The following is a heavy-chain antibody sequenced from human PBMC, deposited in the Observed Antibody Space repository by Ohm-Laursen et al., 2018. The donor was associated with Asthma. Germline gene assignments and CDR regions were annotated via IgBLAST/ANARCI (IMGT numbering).Heavy chain of an antibody. CDR1: GFSVSRHF. J-gene: IGHJ3*01. D-gene: IGHD3-10*01. V-gene: IGHV3-53*01. CDR2: IYPGGAT. CDR3: ARGQGSGDISGSDPFDL. Sequence: SLRLSCAASGFSVSRHFMNWIRQGPEKGLEWVSDIYPGGATFYADSVEGRFTISRDDSKNTLNLQMSSLRGDDTAVYYCARGQGSGDISGSDPFDLWGQGTTVIVSS.